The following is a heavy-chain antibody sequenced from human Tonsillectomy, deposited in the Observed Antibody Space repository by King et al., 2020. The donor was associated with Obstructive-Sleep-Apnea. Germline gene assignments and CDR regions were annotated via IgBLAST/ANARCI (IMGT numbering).Heavy chain of an antibody. D-gene: IGHD3-10*01. CDR3: ARPAQWFGDNFFDP. V-gene: IGHV3-74*03. CDR2: IKTDGRAA. CDR1: GFTFSDYW. J-gene: IGHJ5*02. Sequence: VQLVESGGGLVQPGGSLRLSCAASGFTFSDYWMHWVRQTPGKGLEWVSRIKTDGRAAQYADSVRGRFTISRDNAKRTVYLQMNSLRAEDTAVYYCARPAQWFGDNFFDPWGQGTLVTVSS.